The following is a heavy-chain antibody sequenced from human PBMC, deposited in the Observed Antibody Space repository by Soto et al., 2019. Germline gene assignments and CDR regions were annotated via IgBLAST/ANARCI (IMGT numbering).Heavy chain of an antibody. V-gene: IGHV4-34*01. CDR2: INHSGST. CDR3: AGGGCSSTSCYHAVRYGYYYYGMDV. D-gene: IGHD2-2*01. J-gene: IGHJ6*02. Sequence: SETLSLTCAVYGGSFSGYYWSWIRQPPGKGLEWIGEINHSGSTNYNPSLNSLVTISLDTSKNQFSLKLSSVTAADTAVYYCAGGGCSSTSCYHAVRYGYYYYGMDVWGQGTTVTVSS. CDR1: GGSFSGYY.